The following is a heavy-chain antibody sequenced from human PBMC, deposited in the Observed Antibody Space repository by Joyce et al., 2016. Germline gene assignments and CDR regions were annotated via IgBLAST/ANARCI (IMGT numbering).Heavy chain of an antibody. Sequence: QVQLVQSGAEVKNPGSSVKVSCEASGGPFSKYAINWVRQAPGQGLEWMGSLTPMFGPANYAQRFQDRVTITADESTNTAYMELSSLRTEDTAIYFCARDSWYNGYEPDWYFDLWGRGTLVTVSS. D-gene: IGHD1-26*01. V-gene: IGHV1-69*18. CDR2: LTPMFGPA. CDR3: ARDSWYNGYEPDWYFDL. J-gene: IGHJ2*01. CDR1: GGPFSKYA.